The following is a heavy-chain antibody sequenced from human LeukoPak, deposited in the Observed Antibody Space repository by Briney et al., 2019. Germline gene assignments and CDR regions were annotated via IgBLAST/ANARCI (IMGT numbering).Heavy chain of an antibody. J-gene: IGHJ4*02. CDR3: AKFGGAKPH. CDR2: ISYDGSNK. V-gene: IGHV3-30*18. D-gene: IGHD3-10*01. CDR1: GFTFSSYG. Sequence: PGGSLRLSCAASGFTFSSYGMRWVRQAPGKGLEWVAVISYDGSNKYYADSVKGRFTISRDNSKNTLYLQMNSLRAEDTAVYYCAKFGGAKPHWGQGTLVTVSS.